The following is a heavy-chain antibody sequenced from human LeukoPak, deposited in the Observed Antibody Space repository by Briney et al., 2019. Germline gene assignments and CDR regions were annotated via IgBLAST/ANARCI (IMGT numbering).Heavy chain of an antibody. J-gene: IGHJ6*03. V-gene: IGHV4-39*07. Sequence: SETLSLTCTVSGGSISSSSYYWGWIRQPPGKGLEWIGSIYYSGGTYYNPSLKSRVTMSVDTSKNQFSLKLSSVTAADTAVYYCARVVGVLWLDYMDVWGKGTTVTISS. CDR1: GGSISSSSYY. CDR2: IYYSGGT. D-gene: IGHD3-10*01. CDR3: ARVVGVLWLDYMDV.